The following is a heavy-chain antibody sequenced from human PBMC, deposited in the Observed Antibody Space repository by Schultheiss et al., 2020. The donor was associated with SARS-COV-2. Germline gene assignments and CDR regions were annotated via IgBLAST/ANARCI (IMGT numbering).Heavy chain of an antibody. Sequence: GGSLRLSCAASGFTFSSYSMNWVRQAPGKGLEWVAVIWYDGSNKYYADSVKGRFTISRDNSKNTLYLQMNSLRAEDTAVYYCARSYNWNDPFDYWGQGTLVTVSS. V-gene: IGHV3-33*08. CDR2: IWYDGSNK. CDR1: GFTFSSYS. D-gene: IGHD1-20*01. CDR3: ARSYNWNDPFDY. J-gene: IGHJ4*02.